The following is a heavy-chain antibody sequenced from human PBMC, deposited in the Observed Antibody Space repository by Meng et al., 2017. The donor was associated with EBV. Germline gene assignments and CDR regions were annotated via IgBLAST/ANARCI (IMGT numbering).Heavy chain of an antibody. Sequence: QGQLQQLGAGLLKPSETLSLTCAVYGGSFSGYYWSWIRQPPGKGLEWIGEINHSGSTNYNPSLKSRVTISVDTSKNQFSLKLSSVTAADTAVYYCARGRWLQPGSYFDYWGQGTLVTVSS. CDR2: INHSGST. CDR3: ARGRWLQPGSYFDY. D-gene: IGHD5-24*01. V-gene: IGHV4-34*01. CDR1: GGSFSGYY. J-gene: IGHJ4*02.